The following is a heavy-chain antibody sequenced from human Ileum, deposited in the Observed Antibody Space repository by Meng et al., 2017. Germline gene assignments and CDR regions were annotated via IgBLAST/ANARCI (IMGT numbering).Heavy chain of an antibody. V-gene: IGHV3-74*01. J-gene: IGHJ3*02. CDR2: INSDGSST. D-gene: IGHD6-19*01. CDR1: GFTFSSYW. CDR3: ARSSGWYRYDAFDI. Sequence: GESLKISCAASGFTFSSYWIHWVRQAPGKGLVWVSRINSDGSSTSYADSVKGRFTISRDNAKNTLYLQMNSLRAEDTAVYYCARSSGWYRYDAFDIWGQGTMVTVSS.